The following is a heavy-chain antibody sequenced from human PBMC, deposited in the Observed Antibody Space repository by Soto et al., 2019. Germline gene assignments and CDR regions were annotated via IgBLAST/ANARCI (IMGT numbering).Heavy chain of an antibody. J-gene: IGHJ5*02. D-gene: IGHD5-12*01. CDR1: GDSINNYY. Sequence: QVQLQESGPGLVKPSETLSLICTVSGDSINNYYWSWIRQPPGKGLEWIGYIYYSGRTDYNPSLKSRVTISVDTSKTQFSLKLSSVTAADTAVYYCARDWNSGYDPWGQGTLVTVSS. CDR2: IYYSGRT. CDR3: ARDWNSGYDP. V-gene: IGHV4-59*01.